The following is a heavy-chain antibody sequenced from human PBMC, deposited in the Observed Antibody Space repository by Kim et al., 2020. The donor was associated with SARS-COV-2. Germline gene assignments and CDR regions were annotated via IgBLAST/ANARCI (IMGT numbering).Heavy chain of an antibody. J-gene: IGHJ5*02. Sequence: GGSLRLSCAASGFTVSTNYMSWVRQAPGKGLEWVSVIYSDETTYYADSVKGRFTISRDNSQNTLYLQMNSLRADDTAVYYFARGNPWSWFDPWGQGTLVT. CDR2: IYSDETT. CDR1: GFTVSTNY. D-gene: IGHD3-3*01. V-gene: IGHV3-53*01. CDR3: ARGNPWSWFDP.